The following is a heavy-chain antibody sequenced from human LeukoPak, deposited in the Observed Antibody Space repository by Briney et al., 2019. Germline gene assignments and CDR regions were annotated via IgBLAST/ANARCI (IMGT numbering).Heavy chain of an antibody. J-gene: IGHJ4*02. CDR3: ARVATTVTTWVFDY. CDR2: IYHSGST. V-gene: IGHV4-30-2*01. Sequence: SQTLSLTCAVSGGSISSGGYSWSWIRQPPGKGLEWIVYIYHSGSTYYNPSLKSRVTISVDRSKNQFSLKLSSVTAADTAVYYCARVATTVTTWVFDYWGQGTLVTVSS. CDR1: GGSISSGGYS. D-gene: IGHD4-17*01.